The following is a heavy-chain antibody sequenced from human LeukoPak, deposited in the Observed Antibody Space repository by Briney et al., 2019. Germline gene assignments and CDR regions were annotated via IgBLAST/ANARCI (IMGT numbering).Heavy chain of an antibody. CDR1: GYTFPNYI. CDR3: ARIAAPGNRRLNF. V-gene: IGHV1-8*02. D-gene: IGHD6-13*01. Sequence: ASVRVSCKASGYTFPNYIINWLRQAPGQGLEWMGWMNPNSGNTGNAQKFQGRVTMTRNTSISTAYMELTSLTSEDTAVYFCARIAAPGNRRLNFWGQGTLVTVSS. J-gene: IGHJ4*02. CDR2: MNPNSGNT.